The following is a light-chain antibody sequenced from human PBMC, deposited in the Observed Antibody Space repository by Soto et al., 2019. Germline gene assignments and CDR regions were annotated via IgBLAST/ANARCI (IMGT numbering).Light chain of an antibody. CDR2: AAS. Sequence: IQLTQSPSSLSASVGDRVTITCRASQGISTYLAWYQQKPGKAPKLLIYAASTLQSGVPSRFSGSGSGTDFTLTISSLHPEDFATYYCQQLNNYPRTFGQGTKVEIK. J-gene: IGKJ1*01. CDR1: QGISTY. V-gene: IGKV1-9*01. CDR3: QQLNNYPRT.